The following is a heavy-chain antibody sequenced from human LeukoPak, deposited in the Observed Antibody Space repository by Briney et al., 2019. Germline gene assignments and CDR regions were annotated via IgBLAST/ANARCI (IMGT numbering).Heavy chain of an antibody. V-gene: IGHV1-58*01. CDR2: IVVGSGNT. Sequence: SVKVSCKASGFTFTSSTVQWVRQARGQRLEWIGWIVVGSGNTNYAQKFQERVTITRDMSTSLVYMELSSLRSEDTAVYYCAAEAAYYYDSRDAFDVWGQGTMVTVSS. J-gene: IGHJ3*01. CDR1: GFTFTSST. CDR3: AAEAAYYYDSRDAFDV. D-gene: IGHD3-22*01.